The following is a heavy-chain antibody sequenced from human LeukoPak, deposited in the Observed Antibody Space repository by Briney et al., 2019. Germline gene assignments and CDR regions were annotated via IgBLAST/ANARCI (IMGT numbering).Heavy chain of an antibody. CDR2: IYTSGST. V-gene: IGHV4-4*07. J-gene: IGHJ4*02. CDR1: GGSISSYY. Sequence: SETLSLTCTVSGGSISSYYWSWIRQPAGKGLEWIGRIYTSGSTNYNPSLKSRVTMPVDTSKNQFSLKLSSVTAADTAVYYCARERHYYDSSGYPDYWGQGTLVSVSS. D-gene: IGHD3-22*01. CDR3: ARERHYYDSSGYPDY.